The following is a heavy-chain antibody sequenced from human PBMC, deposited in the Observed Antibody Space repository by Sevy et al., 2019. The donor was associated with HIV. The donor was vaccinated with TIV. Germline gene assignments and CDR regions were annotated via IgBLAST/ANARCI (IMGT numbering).Heavy chain of an antibody. V-gene: IGHV3-7*01. CDR2: IKQDRSEK. CDR3: ARDYQDPYCGGDCYPYYFDY. CDR1: GFTFSSYW. J-gene: IGHJ4*02. D-gene: IGHD2-21*02. Sequence: GGSLRLSCAASGFTFSSYWMSWVRQAPGKGLEWVANIKQDRSEKYYVDSVKGRFTISRDNATNSLYLRMNSLRAEDTAVYYCARDYQDPYCGGDCYPYYFDYWGQGTLVTVSS.